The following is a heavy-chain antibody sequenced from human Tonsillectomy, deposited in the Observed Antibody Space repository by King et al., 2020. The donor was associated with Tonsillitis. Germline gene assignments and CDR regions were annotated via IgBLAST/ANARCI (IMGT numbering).Heavy chain of an antibody. CDR1: GFTFNNHV. CDR3: AKDRASYSITPTIFDV. J-gene: IGHJ3*01. Sequence: VQLVESGGGVVQPGGSLRLSCAASGFTFNNHVMTWVRQAPGKGLEWVSSISGSGGSTYFADSVKGRFTISRDNSKNTLYLQMSSLRAEDTAVYSCAKDRASYSITPTIFDVWGQGTMVTVSS. D-gene: IGHD6-13*01. CDR2: ISGSGGST. V-gene: IGHV3-23*04.